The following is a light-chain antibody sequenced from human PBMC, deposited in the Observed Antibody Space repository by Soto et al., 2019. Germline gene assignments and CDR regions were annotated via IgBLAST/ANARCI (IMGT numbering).Light chain of an antibody. J-gene: IGKJ2*01. CDR1: QSVSSSY. V-gene: IGKV3-20*01. CDR2: GTS. Sequence: EVVLTQSPGTLSLSPGERATLSCRASQSVSSSYLAWYQQKPVQAPRLLIYGTSSRATGIPDRFSGSRSGTDFTLTISGLEPEDFAVYYCQQYGTSPPEYTFGQGTKLEIK. CDR3: QQYGTSPPEYT.